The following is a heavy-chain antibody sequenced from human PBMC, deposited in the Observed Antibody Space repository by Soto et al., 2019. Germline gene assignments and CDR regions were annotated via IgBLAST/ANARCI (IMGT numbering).Heavy chain of an antibody. J-gene: IGHJ4*02. V-gene: IGHV3-48*02. CDR1: GFTFSSYS. CDR2: ISSSSSTI. Sequence: EVQLVESGGGLVQPGGSLRLSCAASGFTFSSYSMNWVRQAPGKGLEWVSYISSSSSTIYYADSVKGRFTISRDNAKNSLYLQMNSLRDEDTAVYYCARDRYSGYDLGYYFDYWGQGTLVTVSS. CDR3: ARDRYSGYDLGYYFDY. D-gene: IGHD5-12*01.